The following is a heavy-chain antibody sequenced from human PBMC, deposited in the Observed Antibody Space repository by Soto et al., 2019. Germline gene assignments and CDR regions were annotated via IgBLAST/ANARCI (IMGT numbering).Heavy chain of an antibody. CDR3: ARTCTTGTTGDASDI. CDR2: INPSGGST. D-gene: IGHD1-1*01. CDR1: GYTFTSYY. J-gene: IGHJ3*02. Sequence: ASVKVSCKASGYTFTSYYMHWVRQAPGQGLEWMGIINPSGGSTSYAQKFQGRVTMTRDTSTGTVYMELSSLRSEDTAVYYCARTCTTGTTGDASDIWGQGTMVTVSS. V-gene: IGHV1-46*01.